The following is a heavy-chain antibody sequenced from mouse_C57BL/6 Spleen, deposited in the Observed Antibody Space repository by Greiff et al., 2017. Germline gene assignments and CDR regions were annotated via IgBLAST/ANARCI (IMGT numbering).Heavy chain of an antibody. V-gene: IGHV1-64*01. CDR3: ARGGLYLWYFDV. Sequence: VQLQQSGAELVKPGASVKLSCKASGYTFTSYWMHWVKQRPGQGLEWIGMIHPNSGSTNYNEKFKSKATLTVDKSSSTAYMQLSSLTSEDSAVYYCARGGLYLWYFDVWGTGTTVTVSS. D-gene: IGHD2-12*01. CDR1: GYTFTSYW. J-gene: IGHJ1*03. CDR2: IHPNSGST.